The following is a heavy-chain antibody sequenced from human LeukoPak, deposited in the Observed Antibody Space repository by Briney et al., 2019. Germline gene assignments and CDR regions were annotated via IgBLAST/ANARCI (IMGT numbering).Heavy chain of an antibody. CDR1: GFTFSSYV. D-gene: IGHD2-15*01. J-gene: IGHJ4*02. Sequence: GGSLRLSCAASGFTFSSYVMHWVRQAPGKGLEWVAIISYDGSNEYYADSVKGRFTISRDNSKNTLYLQVNSLRAEDTAVYYCANTRGYGYYFNYWGQGTLVTVSS. V-gene: IGHV3-30*04. CDR3: ANTRGYGYYFNY. CDR2: ISYDGSNE.